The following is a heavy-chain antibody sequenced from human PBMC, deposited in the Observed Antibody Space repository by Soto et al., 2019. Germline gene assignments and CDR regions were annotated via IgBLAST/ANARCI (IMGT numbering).Heavy chain of an antibody. J-gene: IGHJ4*02. Sequence: GGSLRLSCAASGFTFSNAWMSWVRQAPGKGLEWVGRIKSKTDGGTTDYAAPVKGRFTISRDDSKNTLYLQMNSLKTEDTAVYYCTSTWIGEGEPLDYWGQGTLVTVSS. CDR3: TSTWIGEGEPLDY. CDR2: IKSKTDGGTT. CDR1: GFTFSNAW. D-gene: IGHD5-12*01. V-gene: IGHV3-15*01.